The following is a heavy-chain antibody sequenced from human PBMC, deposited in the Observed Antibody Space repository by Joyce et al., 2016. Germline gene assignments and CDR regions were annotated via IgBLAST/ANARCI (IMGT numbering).Heavy chain of an antibody. Sequence: QITLKESGPTLVKPTQTLTLTCTFSGFSLSTSGMGVGWIRQPPGKALEWLAGIYWDDDKRYRPSLKNRLTITKDTSKNQVVLTMTNVDTVDTATYFCAHNLTAVSGVAEYYQHWGQGTLVTVSS. D-gene: IGHD6-19*01. V-gene: IGHV2-5*02. CDR2: IYWDDDK. CDR1: GFSLSTSGMG. CDR3: AHNLTAVSGVAEYYQH. J-gene: IGHJ1*01.